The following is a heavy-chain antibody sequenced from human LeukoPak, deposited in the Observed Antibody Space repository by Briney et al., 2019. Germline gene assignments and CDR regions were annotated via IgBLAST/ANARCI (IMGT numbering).Heavy chain of an antibody. V-gene: IGHV4-59*01. D-gene: IGHD4-17*01. Sequence: SETLSLTWAVSGGSIGSYYWSWIRQPPGKGLESLGYTYHSAGTTNYKPSLKSRVTMSVDTSKNQFSLKMNSVTAADTAVYYCARAVTTGLDYFDYWGQGILITVSS. CDR3: ARAVTTGLDYFDY. J-gene: IGHJ4*02. CDR1: GGSIGSYY. CDR2: TYHSAGTT.